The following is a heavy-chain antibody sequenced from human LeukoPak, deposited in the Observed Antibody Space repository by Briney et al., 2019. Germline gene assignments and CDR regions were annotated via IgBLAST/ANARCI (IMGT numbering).Heavy chain of an antibody. J-gene: IGHJ4*02. CDR3: ARIPIQLWSSLDY. CDR2: INHSGST. D-gene: IGHD5-18*01. CDR1: GGSFSGYY. Sequence: PSETLSLTCAVYGGSFSGYYWSWIRQPPGKGLEWIGEINHSGSTNYNPSLKSRVTISVGTSKNQFSLKLSSVTAADTAVYYCARIPIQLWSSLDYWGQGTLVTVSS. V-gene: IGHV4-34*01.